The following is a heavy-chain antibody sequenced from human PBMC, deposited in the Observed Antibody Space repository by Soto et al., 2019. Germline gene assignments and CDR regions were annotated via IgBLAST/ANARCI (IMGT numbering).Heavy chain of an antibody. J-gene: IGHJ4*02. Sequence: QVQLVQSGAEVKKPGASVKVSCKASGYTFISYDINWVRQATGQGLEWMGWMNPNSGHTGYAQKFQGRVTMTWNTSISTAYMELSSLRSEDTAMYYCTRDGGIAARHPGGYWGQGTMVTFSS. CDR1: GYTFISYD. V-gene: IGHV1-8*01. CDR2: MNPNSGHT. D-gene: IGHD6-6*01. CDR3: TRDGGIAARHPGGY.